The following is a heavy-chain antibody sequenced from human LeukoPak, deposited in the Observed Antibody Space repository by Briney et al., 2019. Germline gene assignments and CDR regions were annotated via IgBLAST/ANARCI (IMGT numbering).Heavy chain of an antibody. CDR3: ARDRARNYYGSGSYYSDY. Sequence: WASVKVSCKASGYTFTSYGISWVRQAPGQGLEWMGWISAYNGNTNYAQKLQGRVTMTTDTSTSTAYMELRSLRSDDTAVYYCARDRARNYYGSGSYYSDYWGQGTLVPVSP. CDR1: GYTFTSYG. V-gene: IGHV1-18*01. CDR2: ISAYNGNT. D-gene: IGHD3-10*01. J-gene: IGHJ4*02.